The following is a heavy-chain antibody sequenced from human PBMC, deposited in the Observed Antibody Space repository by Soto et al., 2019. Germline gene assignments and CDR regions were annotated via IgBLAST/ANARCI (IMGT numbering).Heavy chain of an antibody. Sequence: GGSLRLSCAASGFTFSNAWMSWVRQAPGKGLEWVGRIKSKTDSGTTDYAAPVKGRFTISRDDSKNTLYLQMNSLKTEDTAVYYCTTEKYYGSGSYSYDALDIWGQGTMVTVSS. CDR2: IKSKTDSGTT. V-gene: IGHV3-15*01. CDR3: TTEKYYGSGSYSYDALDI. CDR1: GFTFSNAW. J-gene: IGHJ3*02. D-gene: IGHD3-10*01.